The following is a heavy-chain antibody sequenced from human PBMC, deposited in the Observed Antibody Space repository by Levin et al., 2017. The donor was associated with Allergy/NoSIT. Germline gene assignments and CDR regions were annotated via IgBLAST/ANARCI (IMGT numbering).Heavy chain of an antibody. Sequence: PGGSLRLSCAASGFTFSDYAMHWVRQAPGRGLEWVAVIRGSGSRAFHADFVEGRFTISRDNSKKTLYLQMTSLRVEDTAIYYCSKELSTIYPRSPFESWGQGTLVTVSS. J-gene: IGHJ4*02. CDR3: SKELSTIYPRSPFES. V-gene: IGHV3-23*01. CDR2: IRGSGSRA. CDR1: GFTFSDYA. D-gene: IGHD2/OR15-2a*01.